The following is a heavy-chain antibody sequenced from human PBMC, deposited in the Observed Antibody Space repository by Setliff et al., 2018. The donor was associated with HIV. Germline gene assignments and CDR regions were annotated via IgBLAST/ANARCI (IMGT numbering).Heavy chain of an antibody. V-gene: IGHV1-8*02. CDR3: ATLKEQWLSEGGFDY. CDR2: MNPNSGNT. J-gene: IGHJ4*02. D-gene: IGHD6-19*01. Sequence: ASVKVSCKASGYTFTSDDINWVRQVTGQGLEWMGWMNPNSGNTGYGQKFQGRVTMTTDTSTSTAYMELSSLRSEDTAVYYCATLKEQWLSEGGFDYWGQGTLVTVSS. CDR1: GYTFTSDD.